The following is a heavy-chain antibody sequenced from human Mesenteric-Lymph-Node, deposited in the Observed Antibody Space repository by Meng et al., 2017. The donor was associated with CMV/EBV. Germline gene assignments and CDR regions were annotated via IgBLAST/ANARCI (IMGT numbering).Heavy chain of an antibody. CDR1: GYTFTGYY. CDR3: ARGCALFGAVIYHYGMDV. J-gene: IGHJ6*02. V-gene: IGHV1-2*02. Sequence: ASVKVSCKTSGYTFTGYYMHWVRQAPGQGLEWMGWINPNSGYTDYAQNFLGRVTMTRDTSISTAYMELSRLRSDDTAVYYCARGCALFGAVIYHYGMDVWGQGTTVTVSS. D-gene: IGHD3-3*01. CDR2: INPNSGYT.